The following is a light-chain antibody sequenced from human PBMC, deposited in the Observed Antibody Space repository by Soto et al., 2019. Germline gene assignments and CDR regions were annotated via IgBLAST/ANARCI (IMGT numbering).Light chain of an antibody. Sequence: EIVLTQSPGTLSLSPGERATLSCRASQSVSSNYLAWYQQKPGQAPRLLIYGASSRATGVPDRFTGSGSGTDFTLTISRLEPEDFAMYYCQHSGDSPRRFGQGTKVEI. CDR2: GAS. CDR3: QHSGDSPRR. CDR1: QSVSSNY. V-gene: IGKV3-20*01. J-gene: IGKJ1*01.